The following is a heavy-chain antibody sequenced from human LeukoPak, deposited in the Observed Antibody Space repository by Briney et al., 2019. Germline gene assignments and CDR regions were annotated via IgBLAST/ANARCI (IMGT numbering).Heavy chain of an antibody. J-gene: IGHJ4*02. CDR3: AKGGDTVLSDIDY. D-gene: IGHD3-3*01. CDR2: IYHNGSY. V-gene: IGHV4-4*02. Sequence: PSGTLSLTYAVSGYSITMSNWWSWVRQPPGKGLEWIGEIYHNGSYNYNPSLKTRVSISLGKSKNQFSLNLRSVTAADTAVYYCAKGGDTVLSDIDYWGRGTLVTVSS. CDR1: GYSITMSNW.